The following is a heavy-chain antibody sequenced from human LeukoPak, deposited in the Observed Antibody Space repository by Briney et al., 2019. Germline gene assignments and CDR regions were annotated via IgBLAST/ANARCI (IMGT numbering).Heavy chain of an antibody. D-gene: IGHD6-13*01. CDR3: ARGGQQLVRDYYYYGMDV. V-gene: IGHV1-69*13. Sequence: SVKVSCKASGGTFSSYAISWVRQALGQELEWMGRIIPIFGIANYAQKFQGRVTITADESTSTAYMELSSLRSEDTAVYYCARGGQQLVRDYYYYGMDVWGQGTTVTVSS. CDR1: GGTFSSYA. CDR2: IIPIFGIA. J-gene: IGHJ6*02.